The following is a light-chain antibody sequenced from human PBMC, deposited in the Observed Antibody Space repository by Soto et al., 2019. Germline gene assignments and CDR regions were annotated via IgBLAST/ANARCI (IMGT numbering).Light chain of an antibody. CDR1: QDIGHD. CDR3: LQDHDYPWT. Sequence: IQMTQSPSSLSVSVTDRVTITCRAMQDIGHDLGWYQQRPGEAPDLLLYAASTLRSGVPSRFSGSGSGTQFTLTINNLQPEDSATYFCLQDHDYPWTFGHGTKVDIK. V-gene: IGKV1-6*02. CDR2: AAS. J-gene: IGKJ1*01.